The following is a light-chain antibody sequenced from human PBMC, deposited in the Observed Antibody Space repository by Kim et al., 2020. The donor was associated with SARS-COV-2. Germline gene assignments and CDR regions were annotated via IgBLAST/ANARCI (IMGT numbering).Light chain of an antibody. CDR3: QQYNSHPLT. J-gene: IGKJ4*01. CDR1: QRISSW. V-gene: IGKV1-5*03. CDR2: KAS. Sequence: ASVGDRVTITCRASQRISSWLDWYQQKPGKAPKLLIYKASSLESGVPSRFSGSGSGTEFTLTISSLQPDDFATYYCQQYNSHPLTFGGGTKVDIK.